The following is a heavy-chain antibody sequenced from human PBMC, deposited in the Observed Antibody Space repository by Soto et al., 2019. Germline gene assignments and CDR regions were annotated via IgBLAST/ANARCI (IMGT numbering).Heavy chain of an antibody. CDR3: GRDNTSGDPIDS. CDR2: MHHSGSS. V-gene: IGHV4-4*02. Sequence: QVQLQQSGPGLVKPSGTLSLTCAVSGGSVNSHNWWNGVRQPPGKGLEWIGEMHHSGSSNYNASLTRRLTLSVDTSKNELSLNLNSVTAADTAVYYCGRDNTSGDPIDSWGQGTLVTVSS. J-gene: IGHJ4*02. D-gene: IGHD6-19*01. CDR1: GGSVNSHNW.